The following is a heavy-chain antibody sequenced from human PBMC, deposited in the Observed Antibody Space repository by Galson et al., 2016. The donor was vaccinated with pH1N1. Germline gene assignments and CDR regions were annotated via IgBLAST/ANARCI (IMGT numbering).Heavy chain of an antibody. CDR2: VNPSGGNT. D-gene: IGHD2-2*01. CDR1: GYTFTKHY. Sequence: SVKVSCKASGYTFTKHYMHWVRQAPGQGLEWMGIVNPSGGNTVYAEKFQGRVTLTSDTSTTIAYMDLSNLTSEDTAVYYCARWRSTLEVTGFDLWGQGTLVTVSS. V-gene: IGHV1-46*03. CDR3: ARWRSTLEVTGFDL. J-gene: IGHJ4*02.